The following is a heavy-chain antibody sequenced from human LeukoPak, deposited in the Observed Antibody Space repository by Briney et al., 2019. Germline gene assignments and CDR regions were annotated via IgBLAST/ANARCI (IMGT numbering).Heavy chain of an antibody. V-gene: IGHV4-59*12. Sequence: SETLSLTCTVSGGSISSYYWSWIRQPPGKGLEWIGYIYYSGSTNYNPSLKSRVTISVDTSKNQFSLKLSSVTAADTAVYYCVRGDYYGSGSPSDYWGQGTLVTVSS. CDR2: IYYSGST. D-gene: IGHD3-10*01. J-gene: IGHJ4*02. CDR3: VRGDYYGSGSPSDY. CDR1: GGSISSYY.